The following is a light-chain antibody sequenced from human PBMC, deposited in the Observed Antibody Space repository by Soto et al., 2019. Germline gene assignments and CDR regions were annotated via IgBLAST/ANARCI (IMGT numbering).Light chain of an antibody. CDR1: SSDVGTYNL. Sequence: QSVLTQPASVSGSPGQSITISCTGTSSDVGTYNLVSWYQHHPGKAPKLMIYDDTTRPSGVSNRFSGSKSGNTASLTISGLQAEDESHYYCCSYAGSSTYVFGTGTKVTVL. J-gene: IGLJ1*01. CDR2: DDT. CDR3: CSYAGSSTYV. V-gene: IGLV2-23*01.